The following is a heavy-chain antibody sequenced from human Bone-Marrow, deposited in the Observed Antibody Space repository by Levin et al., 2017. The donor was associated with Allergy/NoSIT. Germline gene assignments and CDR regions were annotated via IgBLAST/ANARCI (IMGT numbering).Heavy chain of an antibody. D-gene: IGHD2-21*02. Sequence: GGSLRLSCVASGFTFSSYSSHWVRQAPGKGLEWVSSISSNSHYIYYADSVKGRFTISRDNAKNSLFLQMNSLRAEDTATYYCVTFAGDWSFDYWGQGTLVIVSS. CDR1: GFTFSSYS. CDR2: ISSNSHYI. CDR3: VTFAGDWSFDY. V-gene: IGHV3-21*01. J-gene: IGHJ4*02.